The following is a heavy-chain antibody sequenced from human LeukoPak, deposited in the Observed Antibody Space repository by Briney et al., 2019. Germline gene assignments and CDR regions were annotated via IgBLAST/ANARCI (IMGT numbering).Heavy chain of an antibody. CDR3: ARDGTAAGLYFDL. Sequence: GGSLRLSCAASGFMFSSYWMSWVRQAPGKGLEWVANIKEEGSEKNYVDSVKGRFTISRDNAKNSLYLQMNSLRAEDTAVYYCARDGTAAGLYFDLWGQGTLVTVSS. V-gene: IGHV3-7*01. D-gene: IGHD6-13*01. CDR2: IKEEGSEK. J-gene: IGHJ4*01. CDR1: GFMFSSYW.